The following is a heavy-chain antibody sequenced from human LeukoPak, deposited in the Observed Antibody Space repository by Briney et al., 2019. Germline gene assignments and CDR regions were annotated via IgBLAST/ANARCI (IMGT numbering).Heavy chain of an antibody. CDR3: ARERRSYGSLYYYYGMDV. D-gene: IGHD5-18*01. CDR2: IIPILGIA. V-gene: IGHV1-69*04. CDR1: GGTFSSYA. J-gene: IGHJ6*02. Sequence: GSSVKASCKASGGTFSSYAISWVRQAPGQGLEWMGRIIPILGIANYAQKFQGRVTITADKSTSTAYMELSSLRSEDTAVYYCARERRSYGSLYYYYGMDVWGQGTTVTVSS.